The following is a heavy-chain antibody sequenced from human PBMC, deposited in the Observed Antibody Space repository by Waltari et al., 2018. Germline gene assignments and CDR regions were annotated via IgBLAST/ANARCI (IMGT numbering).Heavy chain of an antibody. V-gene: IGHV1-2*02. CDR3: ARGLNSVYIDV. J-gene: IGHJ6*03. Sequence: QVQLVQSGAEGKKPGASVKVSCKTSGYTFTGEFIHWVRQAPGTGPEWMGWINPNSGDTNYAQNFQGRVTMTRDTSISTAYMELSNLRSDDTALYYCARGLNSVYIDVWGKGTTVTVSS. CDR2: INPNSGDT. D-gene: IGHD1-26*01. CDR1: GYTFTGEF.